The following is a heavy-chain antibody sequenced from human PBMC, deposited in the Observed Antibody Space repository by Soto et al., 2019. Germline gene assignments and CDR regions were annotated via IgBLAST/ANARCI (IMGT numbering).Heavy chain of an antibody. Sequence: PGLSLRLPCAAAEFKFGASNLQRVLQASGKGLEWLGRIGSKGETYATTYAASVKGRFTISRDDSKKTAYLQMNNLESEDTAVYYCSRDDSDWFFNWGRGTLVTVSS. D-gene: IGHD3-9*01. CDR1: EFKFGASN. CDR3: SRDDSDWFFN. V-gene: IGHV3-73*01. J-gene: IGHJ4*02. CDR2: IGSKGETYAT.